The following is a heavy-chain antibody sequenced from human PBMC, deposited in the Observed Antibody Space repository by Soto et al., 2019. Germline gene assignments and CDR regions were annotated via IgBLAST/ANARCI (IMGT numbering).Heavy chain of an antibody. Sequence: GESLKISCKGSGYSFTSYWIIWVRQMPGKGLEWMGRIDPSDSYTNYSPPFQGHVTISADKSISTAYLQWSSLKASDTAMYYCASLVVGAYFDYWGQGTLVTGSS. J-gene: IGHJ4*02. D-gene: IGHD1-26*01. CDR3: ASLVVGAYFDY. CDR1: GYSFTSYW. V-gene: IGHV5-10-1*01. CDR2: IDPSDSYT.